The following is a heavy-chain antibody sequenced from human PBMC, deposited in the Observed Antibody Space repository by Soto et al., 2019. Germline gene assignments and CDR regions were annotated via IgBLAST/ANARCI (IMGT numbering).Heavy chain of an antibody. CDR3: VRRHVSATGIDWFDP. CDR2: INAANGDA. V-gene: IGHV1-3*01. D-gene: IGHD6-13*01. J-gene: IGHJ5*02. CDR1: GYSFTSYG. Sequence: GASVKVSCKASGYSFTSYGIHWVRQAPGQRLEWMGWINAANGDAICSPTFQGRVTITRDTSASTAYMELSSLRFEDTAVYYCVRRHVSATGIDWFDPWGQGTLVTVSS.